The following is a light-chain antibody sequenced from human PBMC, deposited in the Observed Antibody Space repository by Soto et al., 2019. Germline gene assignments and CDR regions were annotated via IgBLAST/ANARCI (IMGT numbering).Light chain of an antibody. J-gene: IGKJ1*01. CDR3: QHYDRSPPWT. CDR2: GAS. Sequence: EIVLTQSPGTLSLSPGERATLSCRASQSVTTSNLAWFQQKPGQAPRLLIYGASRATGIPDRFSGSGSGTDFPLTISRLEPEDFAVYYCQHYDRSPPWTFGQGTAVEF. V-gene: IGKV3-20*01. CDR1: QSVTTSN.